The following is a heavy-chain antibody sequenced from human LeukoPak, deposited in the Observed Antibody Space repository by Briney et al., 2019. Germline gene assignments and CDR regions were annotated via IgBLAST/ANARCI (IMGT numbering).Heavy chain of an antibody. D-gene: IGHD6-13*01. Sequence: GGSLRLSCAASGFTFSSYAMSWVRQAPGKGLEGVSAISGSGGSTYYADSVKGRFTISRDNSKNTLYLQMNSLRAEDTAVYYCAREPPIAADRRRHKDDYWGQGTLVTVSS. J-gene: IGHJ4*02. CDR1: GFTFSSYA. CDR3: AREPPIAADRRRHKDDY. V-gene: IGHV3-23*01. CDR2: ISGSGGST.